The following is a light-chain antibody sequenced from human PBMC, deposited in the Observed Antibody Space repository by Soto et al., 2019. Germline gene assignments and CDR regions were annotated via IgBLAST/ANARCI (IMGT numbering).Light chain of an antibody. V-gene: IGKV1-39*01. J-gene: IGKJ1*01. Sequence: DIQMTQSPSSLSASVGDRVTITCRASQSIRNDLNWYQQRPGKAPKLLMYTTSNMERGVPSRFSGSGSGTDFTLTITNLQPEDFGTYFCQQGFSRPRTFGLGTTVEVK. CDR2: TTS. CDR3: QQGFSRPRT. CDR1: QSIRND.